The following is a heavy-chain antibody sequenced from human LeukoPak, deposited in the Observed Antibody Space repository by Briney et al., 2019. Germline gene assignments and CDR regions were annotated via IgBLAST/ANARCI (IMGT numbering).Heavy chain of an antibody. CDR3: ARTPPGTVTISLDFDY. D-gene: IGHD4-17*01. V-gene: IGHV1-46*01. CDR2: INPSGGST. CDR1: GYTFTSYY. Sequence: ASVKVSCKASGYTFTSYYMHWVRQAPGLGLEWMGIINPSGGSTSYAQKFQGRVTMTRDTSTSTVYMELSSLRSEDTAVYYCARTPPGTVTISLDFDYWGQGTLVTVSS. J-gene: IGHJ4*02.